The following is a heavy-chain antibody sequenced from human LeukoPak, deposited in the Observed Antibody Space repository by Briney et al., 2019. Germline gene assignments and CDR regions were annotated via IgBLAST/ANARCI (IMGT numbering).Heavy chain of an antibody. D-gene: IGHD3-22*01. CDR3: AASSYYYDSSGYYVDY. CDR1: GYTFTGYY. J-gene: IGHJ4*02. Sequence: ASVKVSCKASGYTFTGYYMHWVRQAPGQGLEWMGRINPNSGGTNYAQKFQGRVTMTRDMSISTAYMELSRLRSDDTAVYYCAASSYYYDSSGYYVDYWGQGTLVTVSS. CDR2: INPNSGGT. V-gene: IGHV1-2*06.